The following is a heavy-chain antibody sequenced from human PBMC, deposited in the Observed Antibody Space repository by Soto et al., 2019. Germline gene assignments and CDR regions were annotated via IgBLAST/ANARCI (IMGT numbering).Heavy chain of an antibody. CDR1: GFTFSSYA. Sequence: GGSLRLSCAASGFTFSSYAMSWVRQAPGKGLEWVSAISGSGGSTYYADSVKGRFTISRDNSKNTLYLQMNSLRAEDTAVYYCAKVLCSGGSCYPSALDYWGQGTLVTVSS. D-gene: IGHD2-15*01. V-gene: IGHV3-23*01. CDR3: AKVLCSGGSCYPSALDY. J-gene: IGHJ4*02. CDR2: ISGSGGST.